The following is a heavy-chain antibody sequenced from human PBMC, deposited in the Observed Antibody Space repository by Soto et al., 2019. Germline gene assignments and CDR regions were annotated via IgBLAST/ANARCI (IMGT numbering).Heavy chain of an antibody. CDR2: ISAYNGNT. D-gene: IGHD3-22*01. CDR1: GYTFTSYG. CDR3: ARARRYYDSSGYYLIDY. J-gene: IGHJ4*02. V-gene: IGHV1-18*01. Sequence: QVQLVQSGAEVKKPGASVKVSCKASGYTFTSYGISWVRQAPGQGLEWMGWISAYNGNTNYAQKLQGRVTMTTDTSTSTAYMELRSLRSDDTAVYYWARARRYYDSSGYYLIDYWGQGTLVTVSS.